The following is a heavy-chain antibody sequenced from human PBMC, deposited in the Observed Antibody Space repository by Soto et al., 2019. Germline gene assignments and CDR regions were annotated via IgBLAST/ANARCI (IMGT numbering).Heavy chain of an antibody. CDR2: TRNKANSYTT. V-gene: IGHV3-72*01. D-gene: IGHD1-26*01. CDR1: GFTFSDHY. J-gene: IGHJ6*02. CDR3: ARGAKPLAVIGGYYYYYGMDV. Sequence: EVQLVESGGGLVQPGGSLRLSCAASGFTFSDHYMDWVRQAPGKGLEWVGRTRNKANSYTTEYAASVEGRFTISRDDSKNSLYLQMNSLKTEDTAVYYCARGAKPLAVIGGYYYYYGMDVWGQGTTVTVSS.